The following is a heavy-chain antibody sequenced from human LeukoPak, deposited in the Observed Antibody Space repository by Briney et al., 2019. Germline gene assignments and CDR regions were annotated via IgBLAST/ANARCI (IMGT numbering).Heavy chain of an antibody. CDR3: ARYRLGLAY. J-gene: IGHJ4*02. V-gene: IGHV4-59*01. CDR1: GGSISSYY. CDR2: IYYSGST. D-gene: IGHD6-19*01. Sequence: SETLSLTCTVSGGSISSYYWSWNRQPPGKGLEWIGYIYYSGSTNYNPSLKSRVTISVDTSKNQFSLKLSSVTAADTAVYYCARYRLGLAYWGQGTLVTVSS.